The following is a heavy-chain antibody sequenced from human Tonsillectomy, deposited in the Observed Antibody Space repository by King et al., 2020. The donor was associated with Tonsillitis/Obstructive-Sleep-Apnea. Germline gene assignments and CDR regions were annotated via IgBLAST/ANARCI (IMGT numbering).Heavy chain of an antibody. J-gene: IGHJ5*02. CDR2: IYWDDAK. CDR3: AHQTWETPKFCVSGGCYHWFDP. V-gene: IGHV2-5*02. Sequence: ITLKESGPTLVKPRQTLTLTCTFSGFSLSTSGVSVAWIRQPPGKALEWLALIYWDDAKRYSPSLESRLTITKDTSTNQVVLTMTNMDPVDTATYYCAHQTWETPKFCVSGGCYHWFDPCGQGTLVTVSS. CDR1: GFSLSTSGVS. D-gene: IGHD2-21*02.